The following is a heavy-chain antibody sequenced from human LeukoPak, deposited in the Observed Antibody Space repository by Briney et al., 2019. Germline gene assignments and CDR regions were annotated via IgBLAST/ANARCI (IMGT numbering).Heavy chain of an antibody. V-gene: IGHV3-48*03. CDR3: ARRYCSSTSCYVGYYMDV. CDR2: ISSSGSTI. D-gene: IGHD2-2*01. Sequence: GGSLRLSCAASGFTFSSYEMNWVRQAPGKGLEWVSYISSSGSTIYYADSVKGRFTISRDNAKNSLYLQMNSLRAEDTAVYYCARRYCSSTSCYVGYYMDVWGKGTTVTISS. CDR1: GFTFSSYE. J-gene: IGHJ6*03.